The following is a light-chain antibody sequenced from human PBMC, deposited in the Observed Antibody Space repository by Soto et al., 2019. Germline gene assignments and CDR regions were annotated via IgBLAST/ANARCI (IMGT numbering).Light chain of an antibody. CDR2: DVS. V-gene: IGLV2-14*01. J-gene: IGLJ1*01. Sequence: QSALTQPASVSGSPGQSITISCTGTSSDVGGYNYVSWYQQHPGKAPKLMIYDVSNRPSGVSSRFSGSKSGNTASLTISGLQAEDEADYYCSSYTSSSTHNYVFGTGTKVTVL. CDR3: SSYTSSSTHNYV. CDR1: SSDVGGYNY.